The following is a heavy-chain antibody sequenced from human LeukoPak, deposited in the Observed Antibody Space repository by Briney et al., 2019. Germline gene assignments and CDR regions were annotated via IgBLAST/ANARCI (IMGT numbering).Heavy chain of an antibody. D-gene: IGHD7-27*01. CDR2: IYTSGST. V-gene: IGHV4-61*02. J-gene: IGHJ3*02. Sequence: PSQTLSLTCTVSGGSISSGSYYWSWIRQPAGKGLEWIGRIYTSGSTNYNPSLKSRVTISVDTSKNQFSLKLSSVTAADTAVYYCARDLTGDADAFDIWGQGTMVTVSS. CDR3: ARDLTGDADAFDI. CDR1: GGSISSGSYY.